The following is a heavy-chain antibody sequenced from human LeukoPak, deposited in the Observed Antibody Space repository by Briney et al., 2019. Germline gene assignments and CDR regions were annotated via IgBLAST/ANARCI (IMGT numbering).Heavy chain of an antibody. D-gene: IGHD3-10*01. V-gene: IGHV3-30*02. CDR1: GFTFSSYG. J-gene: IGHJ4*02. CDR3: AKDYGSGSYYMASVSFPDY. Sequence: GGSLRLSCAASGFTFSSYGMHWVRQAPGKGLEWVAFIRYDGSNKYYADSVKGRFTISRDNSKNTLYLQMSSLRAEDTAVYYCAKDYGSGSYYMASVSFPDYWGQGTLVTVSS. CDR2: IRYDGSNK.